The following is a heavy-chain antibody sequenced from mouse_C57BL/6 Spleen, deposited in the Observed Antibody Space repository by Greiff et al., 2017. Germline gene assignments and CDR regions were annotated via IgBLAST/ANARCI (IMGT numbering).Heavy chain of an antibody. V-gene: IGHV1-54*01. CDR3: ARGITTVVAHWYFDV. J-gene: IGHJ1*03. CDR2: INPGSGGT. CDR1: GYAFTNYL. Sequence: LVESGAELVRPGTSVKVSCKASGYAFTNYLIEWVKQRPGQGLEWIGVINPGSGGTNYNEKFKGKATLTADKSSSTAYMQLSSLTSEDSAVYFCARGITTVVAHWYFDVWGTGTTVTVSS. D-gene: IGHD1-1*01.